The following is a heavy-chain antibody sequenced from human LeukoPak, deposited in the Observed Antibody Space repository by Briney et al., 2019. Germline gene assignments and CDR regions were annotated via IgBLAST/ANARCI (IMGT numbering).Heavy chain of an antibody. CDR1: GGTFSMYA. Sequence: SVKVSCKTSGGTFSMYAISWVRQAPRQRLEWMGGIIPVFGTADYTQKFQGRVTITADESTSTAYMELRSLRFEDTAVYYCARDRSWSTIETLQLDYWGQGTLVTVSS. V-gene: IGHV1-69*13. D-gene: IGHD5/OR15-5a*01. CDR2: IIPVFGTA. CDR3: ARDRSWSTIETLQLDY. J-gene: IGHJ4*02.